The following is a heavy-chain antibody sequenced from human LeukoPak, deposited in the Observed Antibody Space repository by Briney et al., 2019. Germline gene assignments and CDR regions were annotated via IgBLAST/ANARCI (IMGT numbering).Heavy chain of an antibody. CDR1: GFTFSSYS. J-gene: IGHJ5*02. CDR2: ISSSSSYI. V-gene: IGHV3-21*01. CDR3: ARGHLKVPAAMKGWFDP. D-gene: IGHD2-2*01. Sequence: PGGSLRLSCAASGFTFSSYSMNWVRQAPGKGLEWVSSISSSSSYIYYADSVKGRFTVSRDNAKNSLYLQMNSLRAEDTAVYYCARGHLKVPAAMKGWFDPWGQGTLVTVSS.